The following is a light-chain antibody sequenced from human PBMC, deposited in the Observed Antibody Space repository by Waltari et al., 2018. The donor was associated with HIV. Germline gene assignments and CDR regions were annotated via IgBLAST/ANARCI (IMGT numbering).Light chain of an antibody. V-gene: IGKV3-20*01. J-gene: IGKJ1*01. CDR3: QQHDIYTWT. CDR2: GAS. Sequence: EIVLTQSPGTLSLSPGERATLSCRASQSVDSSFLGWYQRKPGQAPRLLIFGASSRATGTPDRFSGSVSGTDFTLTVSRLEPEDFAVYYCQQHDIYTWTFGPGTRVDIK. CDR1: QSVDSSF.